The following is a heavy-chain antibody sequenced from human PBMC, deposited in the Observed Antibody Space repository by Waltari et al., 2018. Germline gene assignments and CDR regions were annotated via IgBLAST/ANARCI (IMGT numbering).Heavy chain of an antibody. D-gene: IGHD1-26*01. Sequence: QVPLVQSGAAGQPPGASVKVSCKASADIFFKYAVSWLRKDPGKGLEVMGRVIPFRDITNYSQKCQDRVKNTADKSTTTSDMELRRLTSDDTGVYYCARGVGTEAINFDYWGQGTLVTVSS. CDR3: ARGVGTEAINFDY. CDR2: VIPFRDIT. J-gene: IGHJ4*02. V-gene: IGHV1-69*04. CDR1: ADIFFKYA.